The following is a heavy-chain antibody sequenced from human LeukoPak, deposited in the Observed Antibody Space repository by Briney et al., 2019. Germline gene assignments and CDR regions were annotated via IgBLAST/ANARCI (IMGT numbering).Heavy chain of an antibody. J-gene: IGHJ3*02. CDR2: ILYDGSNK. CDR1: GFTFSSYA. D-gene: IGHD3-10*01. V-gene: IGHV3-30-3*01. CDR3: ARGITMVRGTWSAFDI. Sequence: GGSLRLSCAASGFTFSSYAMHWVRQAPGKGLEWVAVILYDGSNKYYADSVKGRFTISRDNSKNTLYLQMNSLRAEDAAVYYCARGITMVRGTWSAFDIWGQGTMVTVSS.